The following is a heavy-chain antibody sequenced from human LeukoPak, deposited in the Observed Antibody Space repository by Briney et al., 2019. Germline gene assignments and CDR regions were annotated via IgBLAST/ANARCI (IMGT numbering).Heavy chain of an antibody. CDR3: ARGYYGSGSYHNVRNWFDP. CDR2: IYYSGST. J-gene: IGHJ5*02. V-gene: IGHV4-39*01. D-gene: IGHD3-10*01. CDR1: GGSISSSSYY. Sequence: SETLSLTCTVSGGSISSSSYYWGWIRQPPGKGLEWIGSIYYSGSTYYNPSPKSRVTISVDTSKNQSSLKLSSVTAADTAVYYCARGYYGSGSYHNVRNWFDPWAREPWSPSPQ.